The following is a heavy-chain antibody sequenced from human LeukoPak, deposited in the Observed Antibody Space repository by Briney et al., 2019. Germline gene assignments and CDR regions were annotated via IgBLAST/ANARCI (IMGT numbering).Heavy chain of an antibody. V-gene: IGHV3-30*02. D-gene: IGHD3-22*01. J-gene: IGHJ4*02. Sequence: PGGSLRLSCAASGFTFSSYSMNWVRQAPGKGLEWVAFIRYDGSKEYYADSVKGRFTISRDNSKNILYLQMNSLRAEDTAVYYCAKDSSAYILYYFDYWGQGTLVTVSS. CDR3: AKDSSAYILYYFDY. CDR2: IRYDGSKE. CDR1: GFTFSSYS.